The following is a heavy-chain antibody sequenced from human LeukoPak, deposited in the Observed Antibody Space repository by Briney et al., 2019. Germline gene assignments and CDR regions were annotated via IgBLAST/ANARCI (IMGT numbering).Heavy chain of an antibody. Sequence: PGGSLRLSCAASGFTFNSYSMNWVRQAPGKGLEWVSYISSSGSTIYYADSVKGRFTISRDNAKNSLYLQMNSLRAEDTAVYYCARDHIYSNSFLRPFDYWGQGTLVTVSS. CDR3: ARDHIYSNSFLRPFDY. CDR1: GFTFNSYS. D-gene: IGHD6-6*01. J-gene: IGHJ4*02. CDR2: ISSSGSTI. V-gene: IGHV3-48*01.